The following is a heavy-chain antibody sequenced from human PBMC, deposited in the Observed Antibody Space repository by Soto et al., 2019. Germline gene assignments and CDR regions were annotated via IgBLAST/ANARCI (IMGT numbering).Heavy chain of an antibody. Sequence: GASVKVSCKASGGTLSSSSITWVRQAPGQGLEWMGGIIPIICRANYAQKFQGRVTITADESTSTGYMEMSSLRSEDTAVYYCARGLLWFGELLSTHYYYYGMDVWGQGTTVTVSS. CDR2: IIPIICRA. CDR3: ARGLLWFGELLSTHYYYYGMDV. D-gene: IGHD3-10*01. CDR1: GGTLSSSS. V-gene: IGHV1-69*13. J-gene: IGHJ6*02.